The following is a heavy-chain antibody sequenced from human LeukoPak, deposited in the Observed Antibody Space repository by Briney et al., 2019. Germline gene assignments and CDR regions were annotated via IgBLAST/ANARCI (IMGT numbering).Heavy chain of an antibody. D-gene: IGHD1-26*01. CDR3: ARGIPSGSYKYYFDY. V-gene: IGHV4-59*11. CDR1: AASISSHY. J-gene: IGHJ4*02. Sequence: PSETLSLTCTVSAASISSHYWSWIRQPPGKGLEWIGYISYSGSINYNPSLRSRVTISVDTSKNQFSLKLSSVTAADTAVYYCARGIPSGSYKYYFDYWGQGTLVTVSS. CDR2: ISYSGSI.